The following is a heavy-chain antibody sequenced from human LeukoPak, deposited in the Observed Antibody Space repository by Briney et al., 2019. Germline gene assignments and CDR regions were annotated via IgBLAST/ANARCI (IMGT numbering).Heavy chain of an antibody. Sequence: GGSLRLSCAASGFTFSSYWMSWVRQAPGKGLEWVAHIKQDGSEKYYVDSVKGRFTISRDNAKNSLYLQMNSLRAEDTAVYYCARDRVATRPKPLISYYYMDVWGKGTTVTVSS. CDR1: GFTFSSYW. J-gene: IGHJ6*03. CDR3: ARDRVATRPKPLISYYYMDV. D-gene: IGHD6-6*01. CDR2: IKQDGSEK. V-gene: IGHV3-7*01.